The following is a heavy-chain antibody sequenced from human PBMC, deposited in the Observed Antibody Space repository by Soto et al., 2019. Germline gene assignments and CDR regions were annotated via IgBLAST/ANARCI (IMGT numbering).Heavy chain of an antibody. CDR2: IIPIFGTA. CDR1: GGTFSSYA. Sequence: QVQLVQSGAEVKKPGSSVKVSCKASGGTFSSYAISWVRQAPGQGLEWMGGIIPIFGTANYAQKFQGRVRITEDESTSTDYMELSSLRSEDTAVYYCAREIRGYSYGKTRGFDYWGQGTLVTVSS. J-gene: IGHJ4*02. D-gene: IGHD5-18*01. CDR3: AREIRGYSYGKTRGFDY. V-gene: IGHV1-69*12.